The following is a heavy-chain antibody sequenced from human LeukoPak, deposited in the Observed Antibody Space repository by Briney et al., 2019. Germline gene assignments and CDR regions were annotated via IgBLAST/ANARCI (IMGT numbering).Heavy chain of an antibody. CDR1: GFTFNSYN. V-gene: IGHV3-48*01. Sequence: PGGSLRLSCAASGFTFNSYNMNWVRQAPGRGLEWVSYISSSSSAMYYADSVKGRFAISRDNVKNSLFLQMNSLRAEDTAVYYCATIYGDYGYWGQGTPVTVSS. J-gene: IGHJ4*02. CDR2: ISSSSSAM. D-gene: IGHD4-17*01. CDR3: ATIYGDYGY.